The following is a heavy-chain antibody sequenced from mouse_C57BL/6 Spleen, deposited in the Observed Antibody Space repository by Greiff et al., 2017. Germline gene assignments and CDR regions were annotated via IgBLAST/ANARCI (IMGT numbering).Heavy chain of an antibody. V-gene: IGHV1-72*01. CDR3: ARSYYGNLYYAMDY. Sequence: QVQLQQPGAELVKPGASVKPGASGYTFTSYWMHWVKQRPGRGLEWIGRIDPNSGGTKYNEKFKSKATLTVDKPSSTAYMQLSSLTSEDSAVYYCARSYYGNLYYAMDYWGQGTSVTVSS. D-gene: IGHD2-1*01. CDR2: IDPNSGGT. CDR1: GYTFTSYW. J-gene: IGHJ4*01.